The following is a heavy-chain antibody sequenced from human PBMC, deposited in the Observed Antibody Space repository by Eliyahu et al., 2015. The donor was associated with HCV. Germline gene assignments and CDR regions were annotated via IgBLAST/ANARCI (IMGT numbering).Heavy chain of an antibody. CDR3: ASGGGGIAVTGTGGWFDP. CDR2: IHHSGSP. V-gene: IGHV4-59*01. Sequence: QVQLQESGPGLXKPSETLSLTCTVXXXXIPXYXWSWIRQPPGKGLEWIGYIHHSGSPNYNPSLKSRVVISLDTSKNQFSLNLTSVTAADTAMYYCASGGGGIAVTGTGGWFDPWGQGTLVTVSS. J-gene: IGHJ5*02. CDR1: XXXIPXYX. D-gene: IGHD6-19*01.